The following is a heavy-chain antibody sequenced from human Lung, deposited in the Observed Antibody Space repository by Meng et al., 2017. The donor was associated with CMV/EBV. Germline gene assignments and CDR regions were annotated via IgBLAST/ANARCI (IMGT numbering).Heavy chain of an antibody. D-gene: IGHD4-11*01. CDR1: GFVLSDSY. CDR3: ARDDYTDYFDY. J-gene: IGHJ4*02. Sequence: SCAASGFVLSDSYMSWIRQAPGKGLEWVSHISNSGINIYYADSVKGRFTISRDNAKNLLYLQMSSLRAEDTAVYYCARDDYTDYFDYWGQGTLVTVSS. V-gene: IGHV3-11*01. CDR2: ISNSGINI.